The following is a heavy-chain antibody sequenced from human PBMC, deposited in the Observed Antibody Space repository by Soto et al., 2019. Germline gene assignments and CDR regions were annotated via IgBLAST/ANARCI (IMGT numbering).Heavy chain of an antibody. CDR1: GFTFSSYN. CDR3: AREFCSGTSCPFYYYSAMDV. D-gene: IGHD2-2*01. V-gene: IGHV3-21*01. J-gene: IGHJ6*02. CDR2: ISPSSNYR. Sequence: GGSLRLSCAASGFTFSSYNLNWVRQAPGKGLEWVSSISPSSNYRHYADSVKGRFTISRDNAKNSLFLQMDSLRAEDTAVYYCAREFCSGTSCPFYYYSAMDVWGQGTKVTVYS.